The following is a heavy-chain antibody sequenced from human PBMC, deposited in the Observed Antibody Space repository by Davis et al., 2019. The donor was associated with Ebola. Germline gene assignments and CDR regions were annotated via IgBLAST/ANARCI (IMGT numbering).Heavy chain of an antibody. D-gene: IGHD3-3*01. CDR3: AKAHVRFLEWLLLNGYFDY. J-gene: IGHJ4*02. V-gene: IGHV3-23*01. Sequence: PGGSLRLSCEATGLTFIEFAMNWVRQAPGKGLEWVSSITVRSTAEYADSVKGRFTLSRDNSKDTVYLQMDSLRPEDTALYYCAKAHVRFLEWLLLNGYFDYWGQGTLVTVSS. CDR2: ITVRSTA. CDR1: GLTFIEFA.